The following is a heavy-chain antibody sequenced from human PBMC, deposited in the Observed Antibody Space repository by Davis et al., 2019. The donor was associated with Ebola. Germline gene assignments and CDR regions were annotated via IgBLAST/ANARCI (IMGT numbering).Heavy chain of an antibody. J-gene: IGHJ4*02. Sequence: AASVQVSCKASFTSYYVHWVRQAPGQGLEWMGIINPGDGTTNYAQKFQGRVTMTRDTAANTIYMELNSLRFEDTAIYYCTRGENDGSGNYVGDYWGQGTLVTVSS. D-gene: IGHD3-10*01. V-gene: IGHV1-46*01. CDR2: INPGDGTT. CDR3: TRGENDGSGNYVGDY. CDR1: FTSYY.